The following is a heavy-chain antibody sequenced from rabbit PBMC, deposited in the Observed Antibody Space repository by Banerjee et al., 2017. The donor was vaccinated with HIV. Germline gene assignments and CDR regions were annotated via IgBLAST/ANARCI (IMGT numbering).Heavy chain of an antibody. CDR3: VRDHASSSGYRFNL. Sequence: QSLEESGGDLVKPGASLTLTCTASGFSFSSSYYMCWVRQAPGKGLEWIGCIYTGDGSTYYASWVNGRFTISSHNAQNTLYLQLNSLTAADTATYFCVRDHASSSGYRFNLWGPGTLVTVS. CDR1: GFSFSSSYY. CDR2: IYTGDGST. V-gene: IGHV1S40*01. J-gene: IGHJ4*01. D-gene: IGHD1-1*01.